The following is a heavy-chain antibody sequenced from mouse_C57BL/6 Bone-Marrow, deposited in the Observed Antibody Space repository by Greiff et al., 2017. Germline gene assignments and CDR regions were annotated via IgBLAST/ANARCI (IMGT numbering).Heavy chain of an antibody. V-gene: IGHV1-64*01. J-gene: IGHJ2*01. CDR2: IHPNSGST. CDR1: GYTFTSYW. D-gene: IGHD2-3*01. CDR3: AREGDGYYLDY. Sequence: VQLQQPGAELVKPGASVKLSCKASGYTFTSYWMHWVKQRPGQGLEWIGMIHPNSGSTNYNEKFKSKATLTVDKSSSTAYMQPSSLTSEDSAVXYCAREGDGYYLDYWGQGTTLTVSS.